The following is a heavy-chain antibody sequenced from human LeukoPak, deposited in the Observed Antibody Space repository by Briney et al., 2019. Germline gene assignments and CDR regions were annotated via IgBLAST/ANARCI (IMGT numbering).Heavy chain of an antibody. CDR1: GGTFSSYA. CDR2: IIPIFGTA. V-gene: IGHV1-69*13. D-gene: IGHD3-9*01. J-gene: IGHJ5*02. Sequence: SVKVSCKASGGTFSSYAISWVRQAPGQGLEWLGGIIPIFGTANYAQKFQGRVTITADESTSTAYMELSSLRSEDTAVYYCARDHDILTGRNWFDPWGQGTLVTVSS. CDR3: ARDHDILTGRNWFDP.